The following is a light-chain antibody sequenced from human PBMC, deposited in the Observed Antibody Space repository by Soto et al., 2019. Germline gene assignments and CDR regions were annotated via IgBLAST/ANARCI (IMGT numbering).Light chain of an antibody. CDR3: SSFTRGSTL. Sequence: QSVLTQPASVSGSPGQSITISCTGTSSDVGGYNYVCWYQQHPGKAPKLMIYEVSNRPSGVSNRFSGSKSGNTASLTISGLKAEHEADYYCSSFTRGSTLFGTGTKVTV. V-gene: IGLV2-14*01. J-gene: IGLJ1*01. CDR2: EVS. CDR1: SSDVGGYNY.